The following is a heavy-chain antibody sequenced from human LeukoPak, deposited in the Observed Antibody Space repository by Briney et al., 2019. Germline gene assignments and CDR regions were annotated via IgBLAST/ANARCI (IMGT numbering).Heavy chain of an antibody. D-gene: IGHD2-21*02. J-gene: IGHJ4*02. CDR1: GFTFSNYW. Sequence: GGSLRLSCAASGFTFSNYWVIWVRQAPGKGLEWVSAISGSGGSTYYADSVKGRFTISRDNSKNTLYLQMNSLRAEDTAVYYCAKLFGGYLHYPFDYWGQGTLVTVSS. CDR3: AKLFGGYLHYPFDY. CDR2: ISGSGGST. V-gene: IGHV3-23*01.